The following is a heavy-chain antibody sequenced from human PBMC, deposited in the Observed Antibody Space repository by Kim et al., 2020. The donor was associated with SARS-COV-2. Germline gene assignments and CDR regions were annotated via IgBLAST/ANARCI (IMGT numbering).Heavy chain of an antibody. Sequence: SQTLSLTCAVYGGSFSGYYWSWIRQPPGKGLEWIGEINHSGSTNYNPSLKSRVTISVDTSKNQFSLKLSSVTAADTAVYYCARAVSVVPAAPTYYYGMDVWGQGTTVTVSS. CDR1: GGSFSGYY. J-gene: IGHJ6*02. CDR3: ARAVSVVPAAPTYYYGMDV. CDR2: INHSGST. D-gene: IGHD2-2*01. V-gene: IGHV4-34*01.